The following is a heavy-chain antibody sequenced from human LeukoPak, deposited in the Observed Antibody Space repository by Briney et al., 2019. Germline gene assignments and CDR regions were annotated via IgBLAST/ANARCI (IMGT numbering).Heavy chain of an antibody. CDR3: ARRAVAENYFDY. CDR1: GGSITSYY. V-gene: IGHV4-59*08. CDR2: IYSGGST. D-gene: IGHD6-19*01. Sequence: KPSETLSLTCTVSGGSITSYYWSWIRQPPGKGLEWIGYIYSGGSTTYNPSLKSRVTISVDTSKNQFSLTLTSVTAADTAVYYCARRAVAENYFDYWGQGTLVTDSS. J-gene: IGHJ4*02.